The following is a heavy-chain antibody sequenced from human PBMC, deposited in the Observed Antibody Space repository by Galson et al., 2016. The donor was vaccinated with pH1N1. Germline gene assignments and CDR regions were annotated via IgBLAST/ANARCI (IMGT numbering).Heavy chain of an antibody. CDR1: GFTFNNYG. V-gene: IGHV3-30*03. Sequence: SLRLSCAASGFTFNNYGMHWVRQAPGKGLEWVAVISYDGSNKYYTDSVKGRFTISRDNSKNTLYLQMNSLRAEDTAVYYSASIGSGYSYASPPRYWGQGTLVTVSS. J-gene: IGHJ4*02. D-gene: IGHD5-18*01. CDR2: ISYDGSNK. CDR3: ASIGSGYSYASPPRY.